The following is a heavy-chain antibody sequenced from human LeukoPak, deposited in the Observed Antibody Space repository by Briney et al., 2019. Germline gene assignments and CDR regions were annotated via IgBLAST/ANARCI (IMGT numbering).Heavy chain of an antibody. V-gene: IGHV1-18*01. D-gene: IGHD3-10*01. J-gene: IGHJ6*03. CDR3: ARFKTMVRGVISYYYYYMDV. Sequence: ASVKVSCKASGYIFTNYALRWVRQAPGQGLEWMGWISAYNGNTNYAQKLQGRVTMTTDTSTSTAYMELRSLRSDDTAVYYCARFKTMVRGVISYYYYYMDVWGKGTTVTVSS. CDR1: GYIFTNYA. CDR2: ISAYNGNT.